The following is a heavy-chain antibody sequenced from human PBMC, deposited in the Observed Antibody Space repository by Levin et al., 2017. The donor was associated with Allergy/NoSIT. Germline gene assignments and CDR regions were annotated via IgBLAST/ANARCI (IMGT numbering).Heavy chain of an antibody. CDR3: TSDHGNRWPLH. Sequence: PGGSLRLSCGGSGFVVSTNYMSWVRQAPGKGLEWVSVIYGDGSTHYAASVEGRFTISRDNSRNTLYLQMNSLTVEDTAVYYCTSDHGNRWPLHWGQGTLVTVSS. CDR2: IYGDGST. J-gene: IGHJ1*01. CDR1: GFVVSTNY. V-gene: IGHV3-53*01. D-gene: IGHD1-14*01.